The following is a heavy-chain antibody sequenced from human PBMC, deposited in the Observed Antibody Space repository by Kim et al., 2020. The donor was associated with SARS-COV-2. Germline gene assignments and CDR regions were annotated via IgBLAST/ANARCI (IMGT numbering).Heavy chain of an antibody. CDR1: GYIFNNYG. CDR2: ISANNGKT. Sequence: ASVKVSCKASGYIFNNYGVSWVRQAPGQGLEWVGWISANNGKTSYAQKVEGRVTMTTDTSTDTAYMEMRSLKYEDTAVYYCARLGRGRDLYGSATPQVYF. V-gene: IGHV1-18*01. D-gene: IGHD3-10*01. J-gene: IGHJ4*01. CDR3: ARLGRGRDLYGSATPQVYF.